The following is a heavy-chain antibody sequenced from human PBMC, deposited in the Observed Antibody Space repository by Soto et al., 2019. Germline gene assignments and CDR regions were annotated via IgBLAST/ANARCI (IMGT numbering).Heavy chain of an antibody. V-gene: IGHV1-69*02. CDR3: ARPGYCSSTSCYGYFDY. CDR2: IIPILGIA. Sequence: ASVKVSCKASGGTFSSYTISWVRQAPGQGLEWMGRIIPILGIANYAQKFQGRVTITADKSTSTAYMELSSLRSEDTAVYYCARPGYCSSTSCYGYFDYSGQGTLVTVSS. D-gene: IGHD2-2*01. J-gene: IGHJ4*02. CDR1: GGTFSSYT.